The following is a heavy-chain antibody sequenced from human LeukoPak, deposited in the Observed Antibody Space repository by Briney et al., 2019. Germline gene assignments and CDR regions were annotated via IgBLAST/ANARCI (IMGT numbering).Heavy chain of an antibody. J-gene: IGHJ6*02. CDR1: GGSFSGYY. CDR2: IYTSGST. D-gene: IGHD3-3*01. CDR3: ARERGESKAYYDFWSGLNYYGMDV. Sequence: SETLSLTCAVYGGSFSGYYWSWIRQPAGKGLEWIGRIYTSGSTNYNPSLKSRVTMSVDTSKNQFSLKLSSVTAADTAVYYCARERGESKAYYDFWSGLNYYGMDVWGQGTTVTVSS. V-gene: IGHV4-4*07.